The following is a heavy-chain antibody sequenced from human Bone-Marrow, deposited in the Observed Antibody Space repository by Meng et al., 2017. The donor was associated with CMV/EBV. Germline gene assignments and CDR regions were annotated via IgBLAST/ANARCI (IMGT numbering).Heavy chain of an antibody. J-gene: IGHJ4*02. V-gene: IGHV4-34*01. Sequence: GSLRLSCAVYGGSFSGYYWSWIRQPPGKGLEWIGEINHSGSTNYNPSLKSRVTISVDTSKNQFSLKLSSVTAADTAVYYCAREAMVVIRAIDYWVQGTLVTVSS. CDR1: GGSFSGYY. D-gene: IGHD4-23*01. CDR3: AREAMVVIRAIDY. CDR2: INHSGST.